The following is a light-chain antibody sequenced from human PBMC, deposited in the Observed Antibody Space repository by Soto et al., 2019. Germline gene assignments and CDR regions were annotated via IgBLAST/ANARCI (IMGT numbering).Light chain of an antibody. CDR1: QNISSSY. V-gene: IGKV3-20*01. CDR3: QQYGSSLIT. Sequence: EIVLTQSPGTLSLSPGESSTLSCRASQNISSSYLAWYQQKPGQAPRLLIYGASSRATGIPDRFSGSGSGTDFTLIINRLEPEDFAAYYCQQYGSSLITFGQGTRLEIK. J-gene: IGKJ5*01. CDR2: GAS.